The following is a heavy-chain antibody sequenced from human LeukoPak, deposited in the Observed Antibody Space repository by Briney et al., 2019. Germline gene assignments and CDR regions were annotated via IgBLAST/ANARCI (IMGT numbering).Heavy chain of an antibody. J-gene: IGHJ6*02. CDR2: ISSNGGST. D-gene: IGHD2-21*01. CDR1: GFTFSSYA. Sequence: GGSLRLSCAASGFTFSSYAMHWVRQAPGKGLEYVSAISSNGGSTYYANSVKGRFTISRDNSKNTLYLQMGSLRAEDMAVYYCARAYSDYYYYGMDVWGQGTTVTVSS. CDR3: ARAYSDYYYYGMDV. V-gene: IGHV3-64*01.